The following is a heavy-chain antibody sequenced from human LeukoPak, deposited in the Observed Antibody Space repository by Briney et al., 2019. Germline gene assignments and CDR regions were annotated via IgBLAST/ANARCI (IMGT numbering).Heavy chain of an antibody. Sequence: SETLSLTCAVYGGSFSGYFCWIRQSPGKGLEWIGEINHRGVTNYRPSLGGRVSIFTDRSLNQYSLRLTSVTAADTGTYYCASGPGTSVIRGVSPKYWGQGTPVTVSS. V-gene: IGHV4-34*01. J-gene: IGHJ4*02. CDR3: ASGPGTSVIRGVSPKY. CDR1: GGSFSGYF. D-gene: IGHD3-10*01. CDR2: INHRGVT.